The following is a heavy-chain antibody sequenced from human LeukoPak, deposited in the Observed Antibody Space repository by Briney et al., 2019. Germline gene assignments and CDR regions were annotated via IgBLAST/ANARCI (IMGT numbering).Heavy chain of an antibody. CDR1: GFTFSNYW. CDR3: AKDRRSNGD. J-gene: IGHJ4*02. V-gene: IGHV3-7*05. Sequence: GGSLRLSCAASGFTFSNYWMSRVRQAPGKGLEWVASIKEDGSDKYYVDSVKGRFTISRDSAKNSLFLQMNSLRAEDTAVYYCAKDRRSNGDWGQGTLVTVSS. D-gene: IGHD4-17*01. CDR2: IKEDGSDK.